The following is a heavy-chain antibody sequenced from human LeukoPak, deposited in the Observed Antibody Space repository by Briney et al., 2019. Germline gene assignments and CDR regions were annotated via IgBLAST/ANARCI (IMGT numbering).Heavy chain of an antibody. J-gene: IGHJ4*02. D-gene: IGHD6-13*01. CDR2: INLNSGGT. V-gene: IGHV1-2*02. Sequence: ASVKVSCKASGYSFIGYYMHWVRQAPGQGLEWMGWINLNSGGTKYAQKFQGRVTMTRDTSISTVYMELSRLRSDDTAVYYCARDSAAAGGLSFDYWGQGTQATVSS. CDR1: GYSFIGYY. CDR3: ARDSAAAGGLSFDY.